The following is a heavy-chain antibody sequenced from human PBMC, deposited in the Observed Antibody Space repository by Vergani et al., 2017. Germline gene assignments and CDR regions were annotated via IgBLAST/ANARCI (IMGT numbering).Heavy chain of an antibody. D-gene: IGHD3-3*01. CDR2: ISYDGSNK. J-gene: IGHJ6*02. CDR1: GFTFSSYG. Sequence: QVQLVESGGGVVQPGRSLRLSCAASGFTFSSYGMHWVRQAPGKGLEWVAVISYDGSNKYYADSVKGRFTISRDNSKNTLYLQMNSLRAEDTAVYYCARDLGVQVIDFWSGTMDVWGQGTTVTVSS. V-gene: IGHV3-30*03. CDR3: ARDLGVQVIDFWSGTMDV.